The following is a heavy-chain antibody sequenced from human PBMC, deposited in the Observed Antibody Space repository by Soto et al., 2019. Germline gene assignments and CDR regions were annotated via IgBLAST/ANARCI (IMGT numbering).Heavy chain of an antibody. CDR2: IYTSGST. CDR3: AREYSGYSYDSFDY. D-gene: IGHD5-18*01. J-gene: IGHJ4*02. V-gene: IGHV4-4*07. Sequence: SETLSLTCTVSGGSISSYYWSWIRQPAGKGLEWIGRIYTSGSTNYNPSLKSRVTMSVDTSKNQFSLKLSSVAAADTAVYYCAREYSGYSYDSFDYWGQGTLVTVSS. CDR1: GGSISSYY.